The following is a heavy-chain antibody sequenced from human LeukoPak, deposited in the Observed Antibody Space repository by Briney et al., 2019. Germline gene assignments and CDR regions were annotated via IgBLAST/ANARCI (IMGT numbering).Heavy chain of an antibody. CDR3: ARDNGSGSYYVFDI. J-gene: IGHJ3*02. CDR1: GGSISSGDYY. CDR2: IYYSGST. D-gene: IGHD3-10*01. Sequence: PSETLSLTCTVSGGSISSGDYYWSWIRQHPGKGPEWIGYIYYSGSTYYNPSLKSRVTISVDTSKNQFSLKLSSVTAADTAVYYCARDNGSGSYYVFDIWGQGTMVTVSS. V-gene: IGHV4-31*03.